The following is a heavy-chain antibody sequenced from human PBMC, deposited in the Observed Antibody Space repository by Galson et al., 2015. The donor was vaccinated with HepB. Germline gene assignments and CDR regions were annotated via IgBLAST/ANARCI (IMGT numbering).Heavy chain of an antibody. V-gene: IGHV3-7*03. CDR1: GFTFSSYW. CDR3: ARGGAAAGPYWYFDL. J-gene: IGHJ2*01. Sequence: SLRLSCAASGFTFSSYWMSWVRQAPGKGLEWVANIKQDGSEKYYVDSVKGRFTISRDNAKNSLYLQMNSLRAEDTAVYYCARGGAAAGPYWYFDLWGRGTLVTVSS. CDR2: IKQDGSEK. D-gene: IGHD6-13*01.